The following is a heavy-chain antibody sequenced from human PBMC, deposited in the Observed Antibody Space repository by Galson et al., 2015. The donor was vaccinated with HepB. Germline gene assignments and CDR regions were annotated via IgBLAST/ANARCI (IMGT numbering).Heavy chain of an antibody. CDR3: AKDMESYPRGYFDY. CDR2: ISWNSGSI. D-gene: IGHD1-26*01. V-gene: IGHV3-9*01. Sequence: SLRLSCAASGFTFDDYAMHWVRQAPGKGLEWVSGISWNSGSIGYADSVKGRFTISRDNAKNSLYLQMNSLRAEDTALYYCAKDMESYPRGYFDYWGQGTLVTVSS. CDR1: GFTFDDYA. J-gene: IGHJ4*02.